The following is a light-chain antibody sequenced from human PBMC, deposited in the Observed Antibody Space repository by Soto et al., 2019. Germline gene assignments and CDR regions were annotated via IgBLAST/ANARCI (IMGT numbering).Light chain of an antibody. CDR3: CSYTSSSTPWV. Sequence: QSALSQAASVSGSPGQSVPITRTGTNRDVGGYNYVSWYQQHPGKAPKLMIYDVSDRPSGVSNRFSASKSGNTASLTISGLQAEDEADYYCCSYTSSSTPWVFGTGTKVTVL. CDR1: NRDVGGYNY. J-gene: IGLJ1*01. CDR2: DVS. V-gene: IGLV2-14*03.